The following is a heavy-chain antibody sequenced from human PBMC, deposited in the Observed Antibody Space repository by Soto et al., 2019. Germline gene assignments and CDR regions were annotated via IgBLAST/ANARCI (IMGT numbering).Heavy chain of an antibody. Sequence: GASVKVSCKASGGTFSSYAISWVRPAPGQGLEWMGGIIPIFGTANYAQKFQGRVTITADESTSTAYMELSSLRSEDTAVYYCARGRSRPSTYCSGGSCYQRPYYYYYGMDVWGQGTTVTVSS. CDR1: GGTFSSYA. D-gene: IGHD2-15*01. CDR2: IIPIFGTA. J-gene: IGHJ6*02. V-gene: IGHV1-69*13. CDR3: ARGRSRPSTYCSGGSCYQRPYYYYYGMDV.